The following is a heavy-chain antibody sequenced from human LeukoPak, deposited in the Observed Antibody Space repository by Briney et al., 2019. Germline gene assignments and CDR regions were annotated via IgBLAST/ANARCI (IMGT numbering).Heavy chain of an antibody. V-gene: IGHV1-2*02. CDR1: GYTFTGYY. Sequence: ASVKVSCKASGYTFTGYYIHWVRQAPGQGLEWMGWINPNSGGTNYAQKFQGRVTMARDTSISTAYMELSRLKSDDTAVYYCAREQCGGSCYGYFDYWGQGTLVTVSS. D-gene: IGHD2-15*01. J-gene: IGHJ4*02. CDR2: INPNSGGT. CDR3: AREQCGGSCYGYFDY.